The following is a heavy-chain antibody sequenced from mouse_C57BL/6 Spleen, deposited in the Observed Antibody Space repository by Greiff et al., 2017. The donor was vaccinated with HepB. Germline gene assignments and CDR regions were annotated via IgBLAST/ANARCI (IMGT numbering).Heavy chain of an antibody. CDR3: AIIYYDYDKDYFDY. J-gene: IGHJ2*01. D-gene: IGHD2-4*01. V-gene: IGHV2-9-1*01. Sequence: VKLVESGPGLVAPSQSLSITCTVSGFSLTSYAISWVRQPPGKGLEWLGVIWTGGGTNYNSALKSRLSISKDNSKSQVFLKMNSLQTDDTARYYCAIIYYDYDKDYFDYWGQGTTLTVSS. CDR1: GFSLTSYA. CDR2: IWTGGGT.